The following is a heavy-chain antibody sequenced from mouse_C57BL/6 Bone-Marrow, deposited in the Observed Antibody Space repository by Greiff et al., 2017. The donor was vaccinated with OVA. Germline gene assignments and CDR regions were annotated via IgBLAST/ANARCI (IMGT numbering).Heavy chain of an antibody. CDR2: IDPSDSYT. Sequence: QVQLQQPGAELVRPGTSVKLSCKASGYTFTSYWMHWVKQRPGQGLEWIGVIDPSDSYTNYNQKFKGKATLTVDTSSSTAYMQRSSLTSEDSAVYYCARGGDYDGGWYFDVWGTGTTVTVSS. J-gene: IGHJ1*03. CDR1: GYTFTSYW. D-gene: IGHD2-4*01. CDR3: ARGGDYDGGWYFDV. V-gene: IGHV1-59*01.